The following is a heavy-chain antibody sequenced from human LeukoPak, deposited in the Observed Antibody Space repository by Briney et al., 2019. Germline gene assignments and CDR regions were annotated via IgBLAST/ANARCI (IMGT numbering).Heavy chain of an antibody. J-gene: IGHJ3*02. V-gene: IGHV1-69*13. Sequence: GASVKVSCKASGGTFSSYAISWVRQAPGQGLEWMGGIIPIFGTANYAQKFQGRVTITADESTSTAYMELSSLRSEDTAVYYCARVYRGSNSSGYCCRRAFDIWGQRTMVTVSS. CDR1: GGTFSSYA. D-gene: IGHD3-22*01. CDR3: ARVYRGSNSSGYCCRRAFDI. CDR2: IIPIFGTA.